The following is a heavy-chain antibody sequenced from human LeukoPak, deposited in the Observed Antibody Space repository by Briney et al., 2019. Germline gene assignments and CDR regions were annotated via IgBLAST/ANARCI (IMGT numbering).Heavy chain of an antibody. Sequence: GASVKVSCKASGYTFTSYDINWVRQATGQGLEWMGWMNPNSGNTGYAQKFQGRVTMTRNTSIGTAYMELSSLRSEDTAVYYCARAGGGYCSGGSCYAFDPWGQGTLVTVSS. CDR2: MNPNSGNT. CDR3: ARAGGGYCSGGSCYAFDP. J-gene: IGHJ5*02. V-gene: IGHV1-8*01. D-gene: IGHD2-15*01. CDR1: GYTFTSYD.